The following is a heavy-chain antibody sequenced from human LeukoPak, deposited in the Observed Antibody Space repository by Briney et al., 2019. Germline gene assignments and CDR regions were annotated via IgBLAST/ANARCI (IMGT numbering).Heavy chain of an antibody. J-gene: IGHJ5*02. CDR2: IYYSGST. D-gene: IGHD5-24*01. CDR1: GGSISSSSYY. Sequence: SETLSLTCTVSGGSISSSSYYWGWIRQPPGKGLEWIGSIYYSGSTYYNPSLKSRVTISVDTSKNQFSLKLSSVTAADTAVYYCARVERWLHQNLGGWFDPWGQGTLVTVSS. V-gene: IGHV4-39*07. CDR3: ARVERWLHQNLGGWFDP.